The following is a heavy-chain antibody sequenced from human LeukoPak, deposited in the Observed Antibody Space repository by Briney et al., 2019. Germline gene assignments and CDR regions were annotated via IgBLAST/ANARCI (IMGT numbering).Heavy chain of an antibody. CDR3: ARDQPALGIDY. J-gene: IGHJ4*02. CDR1: GFTFSSYS. V-gene: IGHV3-21*01. Sequence: GGSLRLSCAASGFTFSSYSMNWVRQAPGKGLEWVSSISSSSSYIYYADSVKGRFTISRDNAKNSLYLQMNSLRAEDTAVYYCARDQPALGIDYWGQGTLVTVSS. CDR2: ISSSSSYI. D-gene: IGHD2-2*01.